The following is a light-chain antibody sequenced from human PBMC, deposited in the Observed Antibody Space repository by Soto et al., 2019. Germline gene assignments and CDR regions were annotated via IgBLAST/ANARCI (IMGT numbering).Light chain of an antibody. CDR1: QGISSA. V-gene: IGKV1D-13*01. CDR3: PQFNNYPLT. J-gene: IGKJ4*01. CDR2: DAS. Sequence: AIQLTQSPSSLSASVGDRVTITCRASQGISSALAWYQQKPGKAPKLLIYDASSLESGVPSRFSGSGSGTDFTLTLRSLQPEDGATYDGPQFNNYPLTFGGGTKVDIK.